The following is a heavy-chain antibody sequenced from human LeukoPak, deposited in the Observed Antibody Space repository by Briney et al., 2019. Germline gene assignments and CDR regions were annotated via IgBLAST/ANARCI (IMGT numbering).Heavy chain of an antibody. J-gene: IGHJ4*02. CDR1: GASITNEGYY. CDR2: ISHSGNT. D-gene: IGHD2-2*01. Sequence: SETLSLTCTVSGASITNEGYYCTWIRQHPGKGLEWIGYISHSGNTYYNPPLKSRVTISVDTSKNEFSLRLSSVTAADTAVYFCVRYYCGSSRCPGVDYWGQGTLATVSS. CDR3: VRYYCGSSRCPGVDY. V-gene: IGHV4-31*03.